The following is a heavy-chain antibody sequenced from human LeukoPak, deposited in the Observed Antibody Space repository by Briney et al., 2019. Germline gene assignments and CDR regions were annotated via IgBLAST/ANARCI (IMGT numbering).Heavy chain of an antibody. D-gene: IGHD3-22*01. CDR3: AREGSSGYYPY. V-gene: IGHV3-30-3*01. J-gene: IGHJ4*02. Sequence: TGGSLRLSCAASGFTFSSYPMHWGHQAPGKGLEWVAVISNDGSEKHYADPVKGRFTISRDNSKNTLYLQMNSLRAEDTAVYYCAREGSSGYYPYWGQGILVTVSS. CDR2: ISNDGSEK. CDR1: GFTFSSYP.